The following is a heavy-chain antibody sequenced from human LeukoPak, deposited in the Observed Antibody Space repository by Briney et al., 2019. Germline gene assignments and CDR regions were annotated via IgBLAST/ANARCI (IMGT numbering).Heavy chain of an antibody. CDR2: IIPIFGTA. CDR1: GGTFSSYA. Sequence: SVKVSCKASGGTFSSYAISWVRQAPGQGLEWMGGIIPIFGTANYAQKFQGRVTITADESTSTAYMEVSSLRSEDTAVYYCASAGLGSGWYWYFDLWGRGTLVTVSS. CDR3: ASAGLGSGWYWYFDL. J-gene: IGHJ2*01. V-gene: IGHV1-69*13. D-gene: IGHD6-19*01.